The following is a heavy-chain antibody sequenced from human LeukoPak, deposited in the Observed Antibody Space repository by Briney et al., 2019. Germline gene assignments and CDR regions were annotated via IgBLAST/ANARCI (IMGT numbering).Heavy chain of an antibody. Sequence: TTSETLSLTCSVSGGSITSNSYYWGWIRQPPGNGLEWIGSIYYSGSTYYNPSLKSRVTISVDTSKNQFSLKLSSVTAADTAVYYCARVTGYDWESSYDYWGQGTLVTVSS. CDR3: ARVTGYDWESSYDY. V-gene: IGHV4-39*07. CDR1: GGSITSNSYY. D-gene: IGHD5-12*01. CDR2: IYYSGST. J-gene: IGHJ4*02.